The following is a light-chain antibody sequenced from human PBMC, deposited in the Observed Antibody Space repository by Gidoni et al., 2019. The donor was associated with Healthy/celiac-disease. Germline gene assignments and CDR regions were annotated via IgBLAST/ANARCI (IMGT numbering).Light chain of an antibody. CDR3: QQYYSYPLT. CDR1: QGISRY. J-gene: IGKJ4*01. V-gene: IGKV1-8*01. Sequence: AIRMTQSPSSFSASTGDRIPITCRASQGISRYLALYQQKPGKAPKLLIYSASTLQSVVPSRFSGSGSVTDFTLTISCLQSEDFATYYCQQYYSYPLTFGGGTKVEIK. CDR2: SAS.